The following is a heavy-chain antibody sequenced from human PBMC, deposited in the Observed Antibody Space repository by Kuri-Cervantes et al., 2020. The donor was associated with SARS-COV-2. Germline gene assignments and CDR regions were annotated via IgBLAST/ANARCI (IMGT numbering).Heavy chain of an antibody. CDR2: IKFDGSDK. Sequence: GESLKIPCAASGFTFANYYMSWVRQSPGKGLEWVANIKFDGSDKYYVDSVRGRFTISRDNDKNSLFLQLNSLTAADTAVYHCARSYGVRYVPFDHWGPGTLVTVSS. CDR1: GFTFANYY. D-gene: IGHD4-17*01. V-gene: IGHV3-7*05. CDR3: ARSYGVRYVPFDH. J-gene: IGHJ4*02.